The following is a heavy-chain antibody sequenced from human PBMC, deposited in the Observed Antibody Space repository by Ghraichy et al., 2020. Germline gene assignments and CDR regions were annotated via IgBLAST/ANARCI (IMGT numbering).Heavy chain of an antibody. V-gene: IGHV1-18*01. Sequence: ASVKVSCKASGYTFINYGISWVRQAPGQGLEWMGWISAYNGDTNYAQKFQGRVTMTTDTSTGTAYMELRSLKSDDTAVYYCARDRRELLRPTTGRWSNDAFDIWGQGTIVTVSS. CDR3: ARDRRELLRPTTGRWSNDAFDI. J-gene: IGHJ3*02. CDR2: ISAYNGDT. CDR1: GYTFINYG. D-gene: IGHD1-7*01.